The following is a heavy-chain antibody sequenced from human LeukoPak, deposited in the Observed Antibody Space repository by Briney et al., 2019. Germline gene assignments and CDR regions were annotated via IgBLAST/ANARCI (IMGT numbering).Heavy chain of an antibody. CDR1: GFTFINYW. CDR3: ARNRGWQTFDF. Sequence: GGSLRLSCAASGFTFINYWMDWVRQAPGKGLEWVANINEDGSQTNYVDSVKGRFTISRDNAKNSLYLQMTSLGAEDTAFYYCARNRGWQTFDFWGQGTLVTVSS. V-gene: IGHV3-7*01. J-gene: IGHJ4*02. CDR2: INEDGSQT.